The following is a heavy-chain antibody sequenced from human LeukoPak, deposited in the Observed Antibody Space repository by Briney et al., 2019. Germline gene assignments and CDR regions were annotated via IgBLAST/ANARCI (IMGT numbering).Heavy chain of an antibody. Sequence: PSETLSLTCTVSGGSISNHYWSWIRQTPGKGLEWIGYLYYSGSTNYNPSLKSQVTISLDASKKQFSLKLRSVTAADTAGYYCAKKPKMATISGGAFDIWGQGTMVTVSS. CDR2: LYYSGST. V-gene: IGHV4-59*11. CDR3: AKKPKMATISGGAFDI. J-gene: IGHJ3*02. CDR1: GGSISNHY. D-gene: IGHD5-24*01.